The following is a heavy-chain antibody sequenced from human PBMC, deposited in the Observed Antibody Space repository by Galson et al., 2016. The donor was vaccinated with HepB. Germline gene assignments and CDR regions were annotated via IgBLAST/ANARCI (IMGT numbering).Heavy chain of an antibody. CDR3: ARDPNAVVTGTYA. CDR1: GFTVSNNY. Sequence: SLRLSCAASGFTVSNNYMNWVRQAPGKGLEWVSLIYSGGTTYYADSVKGRFTISRGSSKNTLYLQMNSLRVEDTAVYYCARDPNAVVTGTYAWGQGTTVTVSS. J-gene: IGHJ6*02. D-gene: IGHD4-23*01. V-gene: IGHV3-66*01. CDR2: IYSGGTT.